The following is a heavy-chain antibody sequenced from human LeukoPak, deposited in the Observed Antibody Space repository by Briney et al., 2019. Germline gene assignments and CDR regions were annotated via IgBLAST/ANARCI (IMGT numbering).Heavy chain of an antibody. Sequence: ASVKVSCKASGYTFTSYSMHWVRQAPGQGLEWMGWINPNSGGTNYAQKFQGRVTMTRDTSISTAYMELSRLRSDDTAVYYCARDHSATYYDILTGYFQPYNWFDPWGQGTLVTVSS. CDR2: INPNSGGT. V-gene: IGHV1-2*02. CDR3: ARDHSATYYDILTGYFQPYNWFDP. CDR1: GYTFTSYS. D-gene: IGHD3-9*01. J-gene: IGHJ5*02.